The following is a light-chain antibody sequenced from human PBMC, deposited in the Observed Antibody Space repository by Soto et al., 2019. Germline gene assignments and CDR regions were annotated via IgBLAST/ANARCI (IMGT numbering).Light chain of an antibody. CDR1: SSDVGSYNL. J-gene: IGLJ1*01. Sequence: QSALTQPASVSGSPGQSITISCTGTSSDVGSYNLVSWYQQHPGKAPKLMIYEGSKRPSGISNRFSGSKSGNTASLTITGLQAEDEAEYYCCSYEDSSRIYVFGSGTKVTVL. CDR2: EGS. CDR3: CSYEDSSRIYV. V-gene: IGLV2-23*01.